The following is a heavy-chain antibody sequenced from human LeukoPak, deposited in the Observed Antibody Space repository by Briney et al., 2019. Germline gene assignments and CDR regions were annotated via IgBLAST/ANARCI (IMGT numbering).Heavy chain of an antibody. V-gene: IGHV1-69*04. Sequence: ASVKVSCKASGGTFSSYAISWVRQAPGQGLEWMGRIIPILGIANYAQKFQGRVTITADKSTSTAYMELSSLRSEDTAVYYCARGGLSCSSTSCYMGFDYWGQGTLVTVSS. D-gene: IGHD2-2*02. CDR2: IIPILGIA. J-gene: IGHJ4*02. CDR3: ARGGLSCSSTSCYMGFDY. CDR1: GGTFSSYA.